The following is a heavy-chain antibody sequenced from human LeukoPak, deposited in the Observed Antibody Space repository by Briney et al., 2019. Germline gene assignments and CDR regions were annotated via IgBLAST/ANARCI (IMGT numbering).Heavy chain of an antibody. CDR1: GYSFTSYW. CDR2: IYPGDSDT. D-gene: IGHD4-17*01. CDR3: ARHEYHDYGDYEAFDI. Sequence: GESLKISCKGSGYSFTSYWIGWVRQMPGKGLEWMGIIYPGDSDTRYSPSFQGQATISADKSISTAYLQWSSLKASDTAMYYCARHEYHDYGDYEAFDIWGQGTMVTVSS. V-gene: IGHV5-51*01. J-gene: IGHJ3*02.